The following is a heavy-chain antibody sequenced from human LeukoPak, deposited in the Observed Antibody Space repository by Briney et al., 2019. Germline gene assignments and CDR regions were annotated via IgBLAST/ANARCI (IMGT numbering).Heavy chain of an antibody. D-gene: IGHD5-24*01. CDR3: AREENDFDI. V-gene: IGHV3-74*01. J-gene: IGHJ3*02. Sequence: PGGSLRLSCGASGFTFSTYWMHWVRHAPGKGLVWVSHINSDGSITNYADSVKGRFTISRDNAKNTLYLQMNSLTADDTAVYYCAREENDFDIWGQGTMVTVSS. CDR1: GFTFSTYW. CDR2: INSDGSIT.